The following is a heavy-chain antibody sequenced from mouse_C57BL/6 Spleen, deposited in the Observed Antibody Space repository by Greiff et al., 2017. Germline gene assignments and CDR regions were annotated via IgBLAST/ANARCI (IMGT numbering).Heavy chain of an antibody. CDR3: ARYYYGNYGAMDY. D-gene: IGHD2-1*01. V-gene: IGHV7-3*01. CDR2: IRNKANGYTT. Sequence: EVMLVESGGGLVQPGGSLSLSCAASGFTFTDYYMSWVRQPPGKALEWLGFIRNKANGYTTEYSASVKGRFTISRDNSQSILYLQMNALRAEDSATYYCARYYYGNYGAMDYWGQGTSVTVSS. CDR1: GFTFTDYY. J-gene: IGHJ4*01.